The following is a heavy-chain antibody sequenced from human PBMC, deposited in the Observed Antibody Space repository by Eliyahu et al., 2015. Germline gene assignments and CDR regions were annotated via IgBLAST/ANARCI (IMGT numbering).Heavy chain of an antibody. CDR2: IYYSGST. Sequence: QVQLQESGPGLVKPSETLSLTCXVSXXSVXXGSYYWXWIRQPPGKGLEWIGYIYYSGSTNYNPSLKSRVTISVDTSKNQFSLKLSSVTAADTAVYYCARVLRVASYYYGMDVWGQGTTVTVSS. J-gene: IGHJ6*02. CDR3: ARVLRVASYYYGMDV. CDR1: XXSVXXGSYY. V-gene: IGHV4-61*01. D-gene: IGHD5-12*01.